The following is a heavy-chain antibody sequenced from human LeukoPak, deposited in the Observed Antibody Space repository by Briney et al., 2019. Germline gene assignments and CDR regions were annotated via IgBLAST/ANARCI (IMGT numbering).Heavy chain of an antibody. Sequence: SETLSLTCTVSGGSISSYYWSWIRQPPGKGPEWIGYFYYSGSTNYNPSLKSRVTISVDTSKNQFSLKLSSVTAADTAVYYCARVLGYHYYYYMDVWGKGTTVTVSS. V-gene: IGHV4-59*01. CDR3: ARVLGYHYYYYMDV. CDR2: FYYSGST. CDR1: GGSISSYY. J-gene: IGHJ6*03. D-gene: IGHD1-26*01.